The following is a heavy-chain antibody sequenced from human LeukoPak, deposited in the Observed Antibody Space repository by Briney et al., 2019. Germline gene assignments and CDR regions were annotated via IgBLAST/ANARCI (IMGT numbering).Heavy chain of an antibody. CDR1: GGSISSSNW. CDR3: ARAYWNDRRNWFDP. D-gene: IGHD1-1*01. J-gene: IGHJ5*02. CDR2: IYHSGST. Sequence: SETLSLTCAVSGGSISSSNWWSWVRQPPGKGLEWIGEIYHSGSTNYNPSLKSRVTISVDKSKNQFSLKLSSVTAADTAVYYCARAYWNDRRNWFDPWGQGTLVTVSS. V-gene: IGHV4-4*02.